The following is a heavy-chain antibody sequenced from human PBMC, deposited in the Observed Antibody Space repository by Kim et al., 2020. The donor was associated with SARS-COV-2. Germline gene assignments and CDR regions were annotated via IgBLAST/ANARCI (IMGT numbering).Heavy chain of an antibody. V-gene: IGHV4-59*08. Sequence: SETLSLTCTVSGGSISSYYWSWIRQPPGKGLEWIGYIYYSGSTKYNPSLKSRVTISVDTSKNQFSLKLSSVTAADTAVYYCARRSSGYYYNFDYWGQGTLVTVSS. J-gene: IGHJ4*02. CDR3: ARRSSGYYYNFDY. D-gene: IGHD3-22*01. CDR2: IYYSGST. CDR1: GGSISSYY.